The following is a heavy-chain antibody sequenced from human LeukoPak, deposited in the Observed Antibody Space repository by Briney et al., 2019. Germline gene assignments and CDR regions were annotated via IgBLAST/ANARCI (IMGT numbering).Heavy chain of an antibody. CDR1: GGSISSGNSY. CDR2: IDNSGNT. D-gene: IGHD3-10*01. V-gene: IGHV4-39*02. CDR3: ARKGEHYYDSGKLWPAWFDL. Sequence: PSETLSLTCTVSGGSISSGNSYWGWVRQPPGKGLEWIGSIDNSGNTYYNPSLKSRVTISIDTSKNYFSLNLRSVTAADTAVYFCARKGEHYYDSGKLWPAWFDLWGQGTLVTVSS. J-gene: IGHJ5*02.